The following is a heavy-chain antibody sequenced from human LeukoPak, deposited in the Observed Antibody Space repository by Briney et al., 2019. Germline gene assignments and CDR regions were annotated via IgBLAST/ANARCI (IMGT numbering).Heavy chain of an antibody. Sequence: PGGSQRLSCAASGFTFSSYWMSWVRQAPGKGLEWVANIKQDGSEKYYVDSVKGRFTISRDNAKNSLYLQMNSLRAEDTAVYYCARRKYSYGPYFDYWGQGTLVTVSS. CDR3: ARRKYSYGPYFDY. V-gene: IGHV3-7*01. J-gene: IGHJ4*02. CDR2: IKQDGSEK. D-gene: IGHD5-18*01. CDR1: GFTFSSYW.